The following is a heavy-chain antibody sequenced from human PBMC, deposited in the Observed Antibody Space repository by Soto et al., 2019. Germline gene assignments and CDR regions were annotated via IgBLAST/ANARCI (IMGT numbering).Heavy chain of an antibody. CDR1: GYTFTSYD. CDR3: ARYLARRGGHYYYYMDV. D-gene: IGHD6-6*01. J-gene: IGHJ6*03. V-gene: IGHV1-8*01. CDR2: MNPNSGNT. Sequence: ASVKVSCKASGYTFTSYDINWVRQATGQGLEWMGWMNPNSGNTGYAQKFQGRVTMTRNTSISTAYMELSSLRSEDTAVYYCARYLARRGGHYYYYMDVWGKGTTVTVSS.